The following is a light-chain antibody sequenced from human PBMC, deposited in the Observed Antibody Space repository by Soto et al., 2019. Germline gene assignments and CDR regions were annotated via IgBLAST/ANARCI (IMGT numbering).Light chain of an antibody. CDR3: CSYAGSSTYV. V-gene: IGLV2-23*01. CDR1: SSHVGSYNL. J-gene: IGLJ1*01. CDR2: EGS. Sequence: QSVLTPPASVSGSPGQSITISCTGTSSHVGSYNLVSWYQQHPGKAPKLMIYEGSKRPSGVSNRFSGSKSGNTASLTISGLQAEDEADYYCCSYAGSSTYVFGTGTKVTVL.